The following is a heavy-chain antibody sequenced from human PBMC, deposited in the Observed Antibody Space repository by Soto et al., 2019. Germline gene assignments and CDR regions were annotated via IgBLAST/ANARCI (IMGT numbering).Heavy chain of an antibody. Sequence: QVQLQESGPGLVKPSGTLSLTCAVSSGSISSSNWWSWVRQPPGQGLEWIGEIHHSGSTNYNPSLKSRVTISVDKSMNQFSLKLSSVTAADTAMYYCAGGAAAVEYWGQGTLVTVSS. J-gene: IGHJ4*02. CDR3: AGGAAAVEY. D-gene: IGHD6-13*01. CDR1: SGSISSSNW. V-gene: IGHV4-4*02. CDR2: IHHSGST.